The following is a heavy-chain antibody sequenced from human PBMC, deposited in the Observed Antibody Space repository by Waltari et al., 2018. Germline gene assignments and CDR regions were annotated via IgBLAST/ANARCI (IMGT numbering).Heavy chain of an antibody. Sequence: EVQLVQSGAEVKKPGATVKISCKASGYTFTDYYMHWVQQAPGKGLEWMGRGDPEDGETIYAEKFQGRVTITADTSTDTAYMELSSLRSEDTAVYYCATTFQQLGYYYYYMDVWGKGTTVTVSS. V-gene: IGHV1-69-2*01. D-gene: IGHD6-13*01. CDR3: ATTFQQLGYYYYYMDV. CDR1: GYTFTDYY. CDR2: GDPEDGET. J-gene: IGHJ6*03.